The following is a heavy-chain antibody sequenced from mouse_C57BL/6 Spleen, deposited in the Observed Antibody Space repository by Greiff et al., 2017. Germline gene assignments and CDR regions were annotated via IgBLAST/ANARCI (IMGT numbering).Heavy chain of an antibody. CDR2: INPNYGTT. Sequence: VQLQQSGPELVKPGASVKISCTASGYSFTDYNMNWVQQSNGKSLEWIGVINPNYGTTSYNQKFKGKATLTVDQSSSTAYMQLNSLTSEDSAVYDCARNDGYYLYYAMDYWGQGTSVTVSS. CDR3: ARNDGYYLYYAMDY. V-gene: IGHV1-39*01. D-gene: IGHD2-3*01. J-gene: IGHJ4*01. CDR1: GYSFTDYN.